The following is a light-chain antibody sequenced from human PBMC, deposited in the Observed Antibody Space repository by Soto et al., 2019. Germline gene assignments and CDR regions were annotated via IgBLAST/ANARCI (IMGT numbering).Light chain of an antibody. Sequence: QSVLTQSPSASASLGASVKLTCTLSSGHSSYAIAWHQQQPEKGPRYLMKLNSDGSHSKGDGIPDRFSGSSSGAERYLTIPSRHSEDEADYYCQTWGTGIQGVFGGGTKLTVL. CDR1: SGHSSYA. J-gene: IGLJ3*02. V-gene: IGLV4-69*01. CDR2: LNSDGSH. CDR3: QTWGTGIQGV.